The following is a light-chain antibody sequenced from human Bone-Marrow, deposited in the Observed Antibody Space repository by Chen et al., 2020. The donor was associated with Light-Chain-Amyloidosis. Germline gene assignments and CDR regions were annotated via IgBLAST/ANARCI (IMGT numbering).Light chain of an antibody. CDR3: QSADSSGTYEVI. V-gene: IGLV3-25*03. CDR2: RDT. CDR1: DLPTKY. Sequence: SYELTQPPSVSVSPGQTARITCSGDDLPTKYAYWYQQKPGQAPVVVIHRDTERPSGISERFSGSSSVTTATLTISGVQAEDEADYHCQSADSSGTYEVIFGGGTKLTVL. J-gene: IGLJ2*01.